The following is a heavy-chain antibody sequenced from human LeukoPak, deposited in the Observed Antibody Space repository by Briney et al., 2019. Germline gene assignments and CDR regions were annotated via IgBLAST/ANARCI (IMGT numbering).Heavy chain of an antibody. CDR3: ARGGPYSSGYLY. D-gene: IGHD3-22*01. CDR1: GGTFSSYA. J-gene: IGHJ4*02. V-gene: IGHV1-69*04. Sequence: GASVKVSCKASGGTFSSYAISWVRQAPGQGLEWMGRIIPILGIANYAQKFQGRVTITADKSTSTAYMELSSLRSEDTAVYYCARGGPYSSGYLYWGQGTLVTVSS. CDR2: IIPILGIA.